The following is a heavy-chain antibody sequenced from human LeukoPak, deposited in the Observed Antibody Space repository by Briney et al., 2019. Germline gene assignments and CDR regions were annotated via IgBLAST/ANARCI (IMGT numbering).Heavy chain of an antibody. CDR1: GGSISSYY. CDR2: IYYSGST. V-gene: IGHV4-59*01. CDR3: ARSKRGYEYYFDC. D-gene: IGHD5-12*01. Sequence: SETLSLTCTVSGGSISSYYWNWIRQPPGKGLECIGYIYYSGSTNYNPSLKSRVTISVDTSKNQFSLKVSSVTAADTAVYYCARSKRGYEYYFDCWGQGTLVTVSS. J-gene: IGHJ4*02.